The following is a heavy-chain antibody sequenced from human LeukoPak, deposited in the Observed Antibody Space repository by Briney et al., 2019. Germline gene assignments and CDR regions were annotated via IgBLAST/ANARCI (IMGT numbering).Heavy chain of an antibody. V-gene: IGHV3-23*01. CDR3: AKEDSSVPRKYFQH. J-gene: IGHJ1*01. Sequence: GGTLRLSCAASGFTFSSYAKSWVRQAPGKRLEWVSAVSGSGGSTYYADSVKGRFTISRDNSKNTLYLRMNSLRAEDTAVYYCAKEDSSVPRKYFQHWGQGTLVTVSS. CDR1: GFTFSSYA. CDR2: VSGSGGST. D-gene: IGHD3-22*01.